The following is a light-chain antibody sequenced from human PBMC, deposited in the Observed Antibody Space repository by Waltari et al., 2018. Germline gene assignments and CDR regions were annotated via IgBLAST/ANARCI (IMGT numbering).Light chain of an antibody. V-gene: IGKV3-11*01. Sequence: EIVLTQSPATLSLSHGERATLSCRASQSVRSDLAWYQQKPGKAPRRLIYDASNRATGIPARFSGSGSGTDFTLTISSLEPEDFAVYYCQQRSNWPAITFGQGTRLDIK. CDR1: QSVRSD. J-gene: IGKJ5*01. CDR3: QQRSNWPAIT. CDR2: DAS.